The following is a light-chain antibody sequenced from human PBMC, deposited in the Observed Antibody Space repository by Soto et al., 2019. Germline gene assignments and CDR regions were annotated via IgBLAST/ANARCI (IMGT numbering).Light chain of an antibody. V-gene: IGKV1-39*01. Sequence: DIQMTQSPSSLSAYVGDRVNITCRASQSISTYLNWYQQKPGKAPNLLIYTTSNLESGVPSRFSGSGSGTDFTLTISSLQPEDFATYFCQQSYSRPRTFGQGTKVEI. CDR2: TTS. CDR3: QQSYSRPRT. CDR1: QSISTY. J-gene: IGKJ1*01.